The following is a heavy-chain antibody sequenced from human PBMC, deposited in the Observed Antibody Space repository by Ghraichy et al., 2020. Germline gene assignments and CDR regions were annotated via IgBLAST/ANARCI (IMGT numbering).Heavy chain of an antibody. Sequence: GGSLRLSCAASGFHFSSYSMNWVRQAPGKGLQWVSYISYSGRTMYYADSVKGRFTISRDNAKNSLYLQMNSLRDEDTGVFYCARDSRCSSTSCYTAEEYYYGMDVWGQGTTGTVSS. CDR2: ISYSGRTM. V-gene: IGHV3-48*02. J-gene: IGHJ6*02. CDR1: GFHFSSYS. CDR3: ARDSRCSSTSCYTAEEYYYGMDV. D-gene: IGHD2-2*02.